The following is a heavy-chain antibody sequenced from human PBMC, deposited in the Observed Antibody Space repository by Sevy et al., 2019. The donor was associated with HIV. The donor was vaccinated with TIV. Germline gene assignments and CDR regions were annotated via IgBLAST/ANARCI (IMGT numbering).Heavy chain of an antibody. CDR1: GYTFIRYG. V-gene: IGHV1-18*01. CDR2: ISGSNGDT. Sequence: ASVKVSCKASGYTFIRYGISWVRQAPGHWLEWMGWISGSNGDTNYAQKVQGRVIMTTDTSTSTAYTELRSLRSDDTAVYYCARDRNNYDSTGYPKGMDVWGQGTTVTVSS. D-gene: IGHD3-22*01. J-gene: IGHJ6*02. CDR3: ARDRNNYDSTGYPKGMDV.